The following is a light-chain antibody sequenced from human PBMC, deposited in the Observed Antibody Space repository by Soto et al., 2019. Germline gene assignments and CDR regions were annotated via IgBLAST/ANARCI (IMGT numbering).Light chain of an antibody. CDR1: SSDVGTYNY. J-gene: IGLJ2*01. CDR2: DVS. V-gene: IGLV2-14*03. CDR3: SSYTSSSTSVV. Sequence: QSALTQPASVSGSPGQSITISCTGTSSDVGTYNYVSWYQQHPGKAPKLMIYDVSNRLSGVSDRFSGSKSGNTASLTISGLQAEDEADYYCSSYTSSSTSVVFGGGTKLTVL.